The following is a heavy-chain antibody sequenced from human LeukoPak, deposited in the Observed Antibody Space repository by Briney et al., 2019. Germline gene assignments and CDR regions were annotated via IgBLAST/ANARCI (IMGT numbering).Heavy chain of an antibody. CDR3: AKNLRNGMALYEY. J-gene: IGHJ4*02. D-gene: IGHD1-1*01. CDR2: ISGDGLHA. CDR1: GFPFTTYA. V-gene: IGHV3-23*01. Sequence: GGSLRLSCAASGFPFTTYAMTWVRQAPGKGLEWLSAISGDGLHAYHADSVTGRFTTSRDNSKNTVFLQMNSLRAEDTAVYYCAKNLRNGMALYEYWGQGTLVTVSS.